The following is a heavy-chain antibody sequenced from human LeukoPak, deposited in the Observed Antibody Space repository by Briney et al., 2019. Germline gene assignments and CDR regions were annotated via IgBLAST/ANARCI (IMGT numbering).Heavy chain of an antibody. CDR1: GFTFSDYY. V-gene: IGHV3-11*06. CDR2: ISSSSSYT. Sequence: GGSLRLSWAASGFTFSDYYMSWIRQAPGKGLEWVSYISSSSSYTNYADSVKGRFTISRDNAKNSLYLQMNSLRAEDTAVYYCARDGVVVPAAMRPDYYYGMDVWGKGTTVTVSS. D-gene: IGHD2-2*01. CDR3: ARDGVVVPAAMRPDYYYGMDV. J-gene: IGHJ6*04.